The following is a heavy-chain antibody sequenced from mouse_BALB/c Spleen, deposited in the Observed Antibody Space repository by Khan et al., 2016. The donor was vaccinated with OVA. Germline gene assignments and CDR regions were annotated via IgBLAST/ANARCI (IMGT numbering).Heavy chain of an antibody. Sequence: QVQLQQSGAELVRPGASVKLSCKTSGYIFTSYWFHCVKQRFRQGLEWIARLYPGTDDTYYNEKLKDKATLTADKSSSTAYMPFSTLQSEDSAVYFCTREEAVYYFDYWGQGTTLTVSS. J-gene: IGHJ2*01. CDR1: GYIFTSYW. D-gene: IGHD3-3*01. CDR3: TREEAVYYFDY. V-gene: IGHV1S132*01. CDR2: LYPGTDDT.